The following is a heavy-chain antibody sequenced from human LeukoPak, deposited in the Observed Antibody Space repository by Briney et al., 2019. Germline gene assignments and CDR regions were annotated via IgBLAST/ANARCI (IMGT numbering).Heavy chain of an antibody. CDR1: GYTFTTYR. V-gene: IGHV5-10-1*01. CDR3: AGSSRTNRRGWYGFYYFDY. Sequence: GESLKISCTTSGYTFTTYRITWVRQVPGKGLEWMGRIDPSGSSSTYSPSFQGHVTISVDQSIRTAYLQWSSLEASDTAIYYCAGSSRTNRRGWYGFYYFDYWGQGTRVTVSS. CDR2: IDPSGSSS. D-gene: IGHD6-19*01. J-gene: IGHJ4*02.